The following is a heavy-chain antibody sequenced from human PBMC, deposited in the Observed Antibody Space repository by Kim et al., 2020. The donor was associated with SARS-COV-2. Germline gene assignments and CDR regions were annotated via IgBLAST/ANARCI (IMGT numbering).Heavy chain of an antibody. J-gene: IGHJ4*02. V-gene: IGHV3-23*01. D-gene: IGHD5-12*01. Sequence: ADSVKGRFTISINNSKNTLYLQMNRLRAEDTVVYYCAKVQMATTKDFDYWGQGTLVTVSS. CDR3: AKVQMATTKDFDY.